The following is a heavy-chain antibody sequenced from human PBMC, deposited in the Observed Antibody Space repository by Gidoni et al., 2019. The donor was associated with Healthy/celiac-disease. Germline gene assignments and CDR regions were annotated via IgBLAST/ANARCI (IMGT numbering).Heavy chain of an antibody. CDR2: ISGSGGST. V-gene: IGHV3-23*01. CDR1: GFTFRSYD. J-gene: IGHJ4*02. Sequence: EVQLLESGGGLVQPGGSLRLSCAASGFTFRSYDMSWVRQAPGKGLEWVSAISGSGGSTYYADSVKGRFTISRDNSKNTLYLQMNSLRAEDTAVYYCAKDFWSGYSVAFDYWGQGTLVTVSS. D-gene: IGHD3-3*01. CDR3: AKDFWSGYSVAFDY.